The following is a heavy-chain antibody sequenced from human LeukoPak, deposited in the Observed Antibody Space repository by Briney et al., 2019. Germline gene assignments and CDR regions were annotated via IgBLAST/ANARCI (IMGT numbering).Heavy chain of an antibody. CDR3: AGYQFWFQNDV. J-gene: IGHJ4*02. Sequence: PSETLPLTCAVSGGSFSANYWSWIRQPPGGGLEWIAEIYPSGATQYNPSLTGRVTISADRSKSQFSLRLSSVTAADTAVYYCAGYQFWFQNDVWGQGTLVTVSS. CDR2: IYPSGAT. CDR1: GGSFSANY. V-gene: IGHV4-34*01. D-gene: IGHD3-9*01.